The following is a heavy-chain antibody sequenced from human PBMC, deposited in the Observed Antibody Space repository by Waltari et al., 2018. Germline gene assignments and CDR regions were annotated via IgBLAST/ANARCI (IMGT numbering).Heavy chain of an antibody. Sequence: QVQLQESGQGLVKPSGTLSLTCAVSGDSISGSYWWSWVRQSPEKGLEWIGQVYHSGKTHYNPSIQSRVTISVDKPKNQFSLNLNSVTAADTAVYYCAGDRAIGLFFDYWGRGTLVTVSS. CDR1: GDSISGSYW. V-gene: IGHV4-4*02. D-gene: IGHD2-2*01. CDR3: AGDRAIGLFFDY. J-gene: IGHJ4*02. CDR2: VYHSGKT.